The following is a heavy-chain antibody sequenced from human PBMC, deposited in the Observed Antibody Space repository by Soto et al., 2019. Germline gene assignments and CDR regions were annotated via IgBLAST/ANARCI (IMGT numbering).Heavy chain of an antibody. Sequence: SETLSLTCSVSGDSISNLDYFWAWIRQPPGQALEYIGYIYKTATTYYNPSFESRVAISVDTSKSQFSLNVTSVTAADTAVYFCARGRYCLTGRCFPNWFDSWGQGALVTVSS. J-gene: IGHJ5*01. CDR2: IYKTATT. CDR1: GDSISNLDYF. V-gene: IGHV4-30-4*01. CDR3: ARGRYCLTGRCFPNWFDS. D-gene: IGHD7-27*01.